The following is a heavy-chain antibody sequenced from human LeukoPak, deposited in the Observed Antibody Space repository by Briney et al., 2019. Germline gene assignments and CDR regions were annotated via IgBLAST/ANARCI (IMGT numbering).Heavy chain of an antibody. CDR2: ISRSSSYI. CDR3: ASVVVTVDY. CDR1: GFTFGSYS. Sequence: GGSLRLSCAASGFTFGSYSMNGVRQAPGKGLEWVSSISRSSSYIYYADSVKGRFTTSRDNAKNSLYLQMNSLRAEDTAVYYCASVVVTVDYWGQGTLVTVSS. J-gene: IGHJ4*02. V-gene: IGHV3-21*01. D-gene: IGHD2-21*02.